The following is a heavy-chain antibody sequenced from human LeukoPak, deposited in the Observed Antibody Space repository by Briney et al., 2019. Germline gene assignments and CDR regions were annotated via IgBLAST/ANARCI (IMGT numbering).Heavy chain of an antibody. D-gene: IGHD4-11*01. Sequence: PSETLSLTCTVSGSSIRNYYWSWIRQRPGKGLEWIGYIYYTGSTDYNPSLKSRVTISLDTSKNQFSLKLSSVTAADTAVYYCATRVTWFDPWGQGTLVTVSS. J-gene: IGHJ5*02. CDR3: ATRVTWFDP. CDR1: GSSIRNYY. V-gene: IGHV4-59*08. CDR2: IYYTGST.